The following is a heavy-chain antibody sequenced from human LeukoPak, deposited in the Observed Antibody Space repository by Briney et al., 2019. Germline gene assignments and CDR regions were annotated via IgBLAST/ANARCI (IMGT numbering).Heavy chain of an antibody. CDR2: ISGSGGST. V-gene: IGHV3-23*01. CDR1: GFTFSSYA. J-gene: IGHJ4*02. Sequence: GGSLRLSCAASGFTFSSYAMSWVRQAPGKGLEWVSAISGSGGSTYYADSVKGRFTISRDNSKNTLYLQMNSLRAEDTAVYYCAKDPHGYGDPTKSPFFGYWGQGTLVTVSS. CDR3: AKDPHGYGDPTKSPFFGY. D-gene: IGHD4-17*01.